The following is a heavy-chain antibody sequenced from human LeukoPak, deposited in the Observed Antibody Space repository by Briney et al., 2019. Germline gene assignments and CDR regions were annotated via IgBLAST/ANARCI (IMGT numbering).Heavy chain of an antibody. Sequence: GGSLRLSCAASGFTLSDYDIHWVRQVTGKGLEWVSVIGSTGDTYYAGSVKGRFNISRENGKNALYLQINSLRAGDTAVYYCVRACTRSKCYTPSGFDIWGQGTMVTVSS. CDR1: GFTLSDYD. D-gene: IGHD2-8*01. J-gene: IGHJ3*02. CDR2: IGSTGDT. CDR3: VRACTRSKCYTPSGFDI. V-gene: IGHV3-13*01.